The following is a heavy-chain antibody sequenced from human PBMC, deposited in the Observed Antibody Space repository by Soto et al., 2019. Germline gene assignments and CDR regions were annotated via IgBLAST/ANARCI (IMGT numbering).Heavy chain of an antibody. V-gene: IGHV4-31*03. CDR2: IYYSGTT. CDR3: AASCVVCAGFTYYGMDV. J-gene: IGHJ6*02. Sequence: SETLSLTCTVSGGSISSGGYYWNWIRQHPWKGLEWIGYIYYSGTTYYNPSLKSRVIISVDTSKNQFSLKLSSVTAADTAVYYCAASCVVCAGFTYYGMDVLGQGPTVTVSS. CDR1: GGSISSGGYY. D-gene: IGHD2-21*01.